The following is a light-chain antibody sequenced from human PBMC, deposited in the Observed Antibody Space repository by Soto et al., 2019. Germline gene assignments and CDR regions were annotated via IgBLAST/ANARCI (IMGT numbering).Light chain of an antibody. J-gene: IGLJ3*02. CDR1: GSDVGAYKY. Sequence: QSVLTQPRSVSGSPGQSVTISCTGNGSDVGAYKYVSWYQQNPGKARKFIIYDVSERPSGVPDRFSGSKSGDTACLTISGLQVEDEADYYCCSYAGRYSWVFGGGTKLTVL. CDR3: CSYAGRYSWV. CDR2: DVS. V-gene: IGLV2-11*01.